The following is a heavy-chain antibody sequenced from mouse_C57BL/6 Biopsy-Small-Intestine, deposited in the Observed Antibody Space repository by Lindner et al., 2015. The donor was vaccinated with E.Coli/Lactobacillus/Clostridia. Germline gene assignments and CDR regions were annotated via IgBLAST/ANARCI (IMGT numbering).Heavy chain of an antibody. CDR2: ISSGSSTI. D-gene: IGHD2-3*01. CDR1: GFTFSDYG. V-gene: IGHV5-17*01. J-gene: IGHJ4*01. CDR3: ARDDGYYPDYYAMDY. Sequence: VQLQESGGGLVKPRGSLKLSCAASGFTFSDYGMHWVRQAPEKGLEWVAYISSGSSTIYYADTVKGRFTISRDNAKNTLFLQMTSLRSEDTAMYYCARDDGYYPDYYAMDYWGQGTSVTVSS.